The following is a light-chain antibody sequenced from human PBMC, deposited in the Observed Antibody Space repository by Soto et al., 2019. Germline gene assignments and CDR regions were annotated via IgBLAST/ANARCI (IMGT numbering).Light chain of an antibody. CDR3: GTWDNSLSLPYV. J-gene: IGLJ1*01. V-gene: IGLV2-14*03. CDR1: SSDVGGNNY. CDR2: DNN. Sequence: QSALTQPASASGSPGQSITISCTGTSSDVGGNNYVSWYQQHPGKAPKLIIFDNNKRPSGIPDRFSASKSGTSATLTITGLQTGDAADYYCGTWDNSLSLPYVFGTGTKVTVL.